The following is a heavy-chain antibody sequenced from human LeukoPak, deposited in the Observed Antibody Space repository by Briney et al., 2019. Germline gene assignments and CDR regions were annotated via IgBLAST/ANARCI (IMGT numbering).Heavy chain of an antibody. CDR3: AKDPREGWLQSPY. J-gene: IGHJ4*02. CDR1: GFTFSDYY. D-gene: IGHD5-24*01. Sequence: GGSLRLSCAASGFTFSDYYMSWIRQAPGKGLEWVSYISSSGSTIYYADSVKGRFTISRDNAKNSLYLQMNSLTAEDTAVYYCAKDPREGWLQSPYWGQGTLVTVSS. CDR2: ISSSGSTI. V-gene: IGHV3-11*01.